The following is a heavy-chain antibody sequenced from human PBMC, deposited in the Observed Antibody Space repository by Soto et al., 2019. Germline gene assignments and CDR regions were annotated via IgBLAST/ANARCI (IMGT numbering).Heavy chain of an antibody. Sequence: GESLRVSRKGSGYSFTSYWIGWVRQMPGKGLEWMGIIYPGDSDTRYSPSFQGQVTISADKSISTAYLQWSSLKASDTAMYYCAIHFPVPAAPRDVMAFCGQGTTVTVSS. J-gene: IGHJ6*02. CDR2: IYPGDSDT. D-gene: IGHD2-2*01. CDR3: AIHFPVPAAPRDVMAF. CDR1: GYSFTSYW. V-gene: IGHV5-51*01.